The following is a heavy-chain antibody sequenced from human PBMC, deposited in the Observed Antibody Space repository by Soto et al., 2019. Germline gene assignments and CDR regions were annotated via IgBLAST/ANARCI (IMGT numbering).Heavy chain of an antibody. V-gene: IGHV6-1*01. CDR3: AGVVWFRGMDV. CDR2: TYYRSKWIH. J-gene: IGHJ6*02. Sequence: SHTLSLPCDISGYSVASISAAWNWIRQSPSRGLEWLGRTYYRSKWIHEYTLSMESRITINPDTSKNQFSLHIYSVTPEDTAVYYCAGVVWFRGMDVWGQGTPVTVSS. CDR1: GYSVASISAA. D-gene: IGHD3-16*01.